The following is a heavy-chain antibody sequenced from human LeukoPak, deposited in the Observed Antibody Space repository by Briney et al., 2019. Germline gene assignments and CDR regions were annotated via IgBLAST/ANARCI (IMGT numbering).Heavy chain of an antibody. CDR1: GFTFSSYA. D-gene: IGHD3-22*01. Sequence: GGSLRLSCAASGFTFSSYAMSWVRQAPGKGLEWVSAISGSGGSTYYADSVKGRFTISRDNSKNTLYLQMNSLRAEDTAVYYCAKSDPTYYYDSSGYYYELSPSDYWGQGTLVTVSS. V-gene: IGHV3-23*01. CDR2: ISGSGGST. CDR3: AKSDPTYYYDSSGYYYELSPSDY. J-gene: IGHJ4*02.